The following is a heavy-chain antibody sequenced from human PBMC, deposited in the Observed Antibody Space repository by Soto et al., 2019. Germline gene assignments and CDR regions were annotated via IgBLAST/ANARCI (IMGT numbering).Heavy chain of an antibody. CDR1: GGSFSGYY. CDR3: ASKRGYSYGSALPFDY. V-gene: IGHV4-34*01. Sequence: QVQLQQWGAGLLKPSETLSLTCAVYGGSFSGYYWSWIRQPPGKGLEWIGEINHSGSTNYNPSLKSRFTISVDTSKNQFSLKLSSVTAADTAVYYCASKRGYSYGSALPFDYWGQGTLVTVSS. D-gene: IGHD5-18*01. CDR2: INHSGST. J-gene: IGHJ4*02.